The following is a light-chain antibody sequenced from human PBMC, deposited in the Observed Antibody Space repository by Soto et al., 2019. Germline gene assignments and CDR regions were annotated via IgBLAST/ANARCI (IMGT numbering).Light chain of an antibody. J-gene: IGLJ2*01. V-gene: IGLV2-14*03. CDR2: DVS. CDR3: SSYTSSTTLL. Sequence: QSALTQPASVSGSPGQSITISCTGTSSDVGGYNYVFWYQQHPGKAPKLMIYDVSNRPSGVSNRFSGSKSGNTASLTISGLQAEDEADYYCSSYTSSTTLLFGGGTKLNVL. CDR1: SSDVGGYNY.